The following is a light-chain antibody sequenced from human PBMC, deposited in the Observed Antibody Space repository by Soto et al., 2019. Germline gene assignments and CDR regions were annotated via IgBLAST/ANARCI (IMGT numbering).Light chain of an antibody. CDR3: QQANSFPIT. V-gene: IGKV1-5*03. J-gene: IGKJ5*01. CDR2: KAS. CDR1: QTISSW. Sequence: DIQLTQSPSTLSGAVGDRVTITFRASQTISSWLAWYQQKPGKAPKLLIYKASTLKSGVPSRFSGSGSGKEFTLTISSLQPDDFATYYCQQANSFPITVGQGTRLEI.